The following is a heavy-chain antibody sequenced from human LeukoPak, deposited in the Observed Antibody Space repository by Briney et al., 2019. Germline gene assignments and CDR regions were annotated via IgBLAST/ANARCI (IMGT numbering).Heavy chain of an antibody. Sequence: ASVKVSCKASGYTFTSYYMHWVRQAPGQGLEWMGIINPSGGSTSYAQKFQGRVTMTRDTSTSTVYMELSSLRSEDTAVYYCATEVGATHYYYYGMDVWGQGTTSPSP. CDR2: INPSGGST. V-gene: IGHV1-46*01. CDR3: ATEVGATHYYYYGMDV. J-gene: IGHJ6*02. CDR1: GYTFTSYY. D-gene: IGHD1-26*01.